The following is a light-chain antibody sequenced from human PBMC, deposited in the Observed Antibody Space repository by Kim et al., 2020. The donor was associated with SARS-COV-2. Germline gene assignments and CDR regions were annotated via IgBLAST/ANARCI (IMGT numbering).Light chain of an antibody. V-gene: IGKV3-20*01. CDR2: GAA. J-gene: IGKJ1*01. Sequence: PGGAATLTCSGSASLSDSYFAWYQQKPGQAPRLLIYGAAGRATGIPDRFSGSGSGTDFSLTISRLEPEDFAVDYCQQYDNSPPWTFGQGTKVDIK. CDR3: QQYDNSPPWT. CDR1: ASLSDSY.